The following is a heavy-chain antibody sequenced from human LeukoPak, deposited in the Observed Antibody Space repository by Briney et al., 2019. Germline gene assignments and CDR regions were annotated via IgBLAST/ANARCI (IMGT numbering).Heavy chain of an antibody. J-gene: IGHJ6*02. CDR1: GDSVSSNSAA. Sequence: SQTLSLTCAISGDSVSSNSAAWNWIRQSPSRGLEWLGGTYYRSKWYNDYAVSVKSRITINPDTSKNQFSLQLNSVTPEDTAVYYCARDKDYDFWSGYYSDGMDVWGQGTTVTVSS. CDR2: TYYRSKWYN. CDR3: ARDKDYDFWSGYYSDGMDV. V-gene: IGHV6-1*01. D-gene: IGHD3-3*01.